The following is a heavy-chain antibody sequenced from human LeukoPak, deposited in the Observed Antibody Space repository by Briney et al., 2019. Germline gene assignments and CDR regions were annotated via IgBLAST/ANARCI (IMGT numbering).Heavy chain of an antibody. CDR3: AKDETSMAVAGPFHY. D-gene: IGHD6-13*01. V-gene: IGHV3-48*01. Sequence: GGSLRLSCAASGFTFSSYSMNWVRQAPGKGLEWVSYISSSSSTIYYADSVKGRFTISRDNAKNSLYLQMNSLRAEDTAVYYCAKDETSMAVAGPFHYWGQGTLVTVSS. J-gene: IGHJ4*02. CDR2: ISSSSSTI. CDR1: GFTFSSYS.